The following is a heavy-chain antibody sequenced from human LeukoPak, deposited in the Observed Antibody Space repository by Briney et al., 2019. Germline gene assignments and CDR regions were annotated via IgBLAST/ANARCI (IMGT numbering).Heavy chain of an antibody. Sequence: SETLSLTCAVYGGSFSGYYWSWIRQPPGKGLGWIGEINHSGSTNYNPSLKSRVTISVDTSKNQFSLKLSSVTAADTAVYYCVRGRYYYDTSGYVVWLDPWGQGTLVTVSS. CDR1: GGSFSGYY. J-gene: IGHJ5*02. CDR3: VRGRYYYDTSGYVVWLDP. CDR2: INHSGST. V-gene: IGHV4-34*01. D-gene: IGHD3-22*01.